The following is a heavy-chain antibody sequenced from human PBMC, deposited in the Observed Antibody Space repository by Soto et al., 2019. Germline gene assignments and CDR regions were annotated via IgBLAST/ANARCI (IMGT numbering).Heavy chain of an antibody. D-gene: IGHD2-15*01. Sequence: GGSLRLSCSASGFTFSSYAMHWVRQAPGKGLEYVSSISTNGGSTHYADSVKGRFTISRDNSKNTQYLQMSSLRDEDTAVYYCAKDRDIVVEVAAHWGQGTLVTVSS. J-gene: IGHJ4*02. V-gene: IGHV3-64D*06. CDR2: ISTNGGST. CDR1: GFTFSSYA. CDR3: AKDRDIVVEVAAH.